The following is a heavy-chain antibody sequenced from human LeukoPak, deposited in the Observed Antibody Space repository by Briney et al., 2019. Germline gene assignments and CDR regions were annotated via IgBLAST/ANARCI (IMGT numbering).Heavy chain of an antibody. CDR1: GYTFTNYY. Sequence: ASVKVSCKASGYTFTNYYIHWVRQAPGQGLECMGIINPSGGSTSYAQKFQGRVTITADESTSTAYMELSSLRSEDTAVYYCASSGTQGYCSSTSCSKRRYYYYYMDVWGKGTTVTISS. D-gene: IGHD2-2*01. CDR3: ASSGTQGYCSSTSCSKRRYYYYYMDV. CDR2: INPSGGST. V-gene: IGHV1-46*01. J-gene: IGHJ6*03.